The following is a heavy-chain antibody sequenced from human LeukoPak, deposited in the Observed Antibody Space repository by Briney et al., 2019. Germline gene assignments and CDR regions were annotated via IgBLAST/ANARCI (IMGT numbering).Heavy chain of an antibody. CDR3: ARELPAAGTAPGIGDY. CDR1: GFTFSTYT. J-gene: IGHJ4*02. Sequence: GGSLRLSCVASGFTFSTYTMNWVHQAPGKGLEWVSSIIDSTYKYYADSVKGRFTISRDNAKNSLYLQMNSLRAEDTAVYYCARELPAAGTAPGIGDYWGQGTLVTVSS. V-gene: IGHV3-21*01. CDR2: IIDSTYK. D-gene: IGHD6-13*01.